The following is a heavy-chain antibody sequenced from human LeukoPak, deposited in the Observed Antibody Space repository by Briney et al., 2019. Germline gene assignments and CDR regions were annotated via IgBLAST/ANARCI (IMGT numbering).Heavy chain of an antibody. J-gene: IGHJ1*01. D-gene: IGHD6-25*01. V-gene: IGHV1-18*01. CDR2: ISAYNGNT. Sequence: VASVKVSCKASGYTFTSYGISWVRQAPGQGLEWMGWISAYNGNTNYAQKLQGRVTMTTDTSTSTAYMELRSLRSDDTAVYYCARDAVAAAWTAEYFQHWGQGTLVTVSS. CDR3: ARDAVAAAWTAEYFQH. CDR1: GYTFTSYG.